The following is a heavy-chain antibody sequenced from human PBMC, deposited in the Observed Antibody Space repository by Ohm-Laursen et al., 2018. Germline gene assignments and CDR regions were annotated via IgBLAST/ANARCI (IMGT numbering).Heavy chain of an antibody. J-gene: IGHJ4*02. V-gene: IGHV3-30*03. CDR2: ISYDGSNK. CDR1: GFTFSSYG. Sequence: SLRLSCAASGFTFSSYGMHWVRQAPGKGLEWVAVISYDGSNKYYADSVKGRFTISRDNSKNTLYLQMNSLRAEDTAVYYCARGLGDSTGWGQGTLVTVSS. D-gene: IGHD3-16*01. CDR3: ARGLGDSTG.